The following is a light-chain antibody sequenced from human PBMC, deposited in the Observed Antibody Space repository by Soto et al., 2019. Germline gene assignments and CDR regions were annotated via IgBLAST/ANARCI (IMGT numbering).Light chain of an antibody. Sequence: DIQMTQSPSSLSASVGDRVIITCRVSQSISSYLNWYQQRPGKAPKLLIYAASTLQSGVPSRFSGSGSGTDFTLTISSLKPEDFATYYCQQSFSTPSITFGQGTRLEIK. CDR1: QSISSY. CDR2: AAS. V-gene: IGKV1-39*01. J-gene: IGKJ5*01. CDR3: QQSFSTPSIT.